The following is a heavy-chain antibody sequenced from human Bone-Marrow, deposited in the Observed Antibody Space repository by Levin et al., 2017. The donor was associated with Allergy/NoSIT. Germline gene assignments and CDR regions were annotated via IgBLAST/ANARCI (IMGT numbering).Heavy chain of an antibody. CDR3: AGDLNDYGDNIGFYNFYGMDV. CDR1: GFTFSTYA. Sequence: SCAASGFTFSTYAMHWVRQAPGKGLEWVAVISYSGTKKYYEDSVKGRFTISRDTSKNTLSLQMNSLRAEDTAVYYCAGDLNDYGDNIGFYNFYGMDVWGQGTTVTVSS. V-gene: IGHV3-30*04. J-gene: IGHJ6*02. D-gene: IGHD4-17*01. CDR2: ISYSGTKK.